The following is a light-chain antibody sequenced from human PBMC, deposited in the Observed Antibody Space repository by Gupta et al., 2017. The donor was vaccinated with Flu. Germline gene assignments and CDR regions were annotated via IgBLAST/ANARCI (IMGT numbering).Light chain of an antibody. CDR3: SSYTNINTLVL. V-gene: IGLV2-14*01. Sequence: SSDIGAYNYVSWYQQHPGKAPKLMIFEVSNRPSGASTRFSGSKSGNTASLTISGLQAEDEADYYCSSYTNINTLVLFGGGTKLTVL. J-gene: IGLJ3*02. CDR1: SSDIGAYNY. CDR2: EVS.